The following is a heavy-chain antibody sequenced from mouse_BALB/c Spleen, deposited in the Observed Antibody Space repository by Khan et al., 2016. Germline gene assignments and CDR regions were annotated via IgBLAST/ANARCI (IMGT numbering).Heavy chain of an antibody. CDR1: GFTFSDYY. CDR3: AREGLRRGCAY. J-gene: IGHJ3*01. D-gene: IGHD2-4*01. CDR2: ISDGGSYT. Sequence: EVELVESGGGLVKPGGSLKLSCAASGFTFSDYYMYWVRQTSEKRMEWVATISDGGSYTYYPDSVKGRFTISRDNAKHNLYLQMSSLRSEDTAMYYRAREGLRRGCAYWGQGSLVTVSA. V-gene: IGHV5-4*02.